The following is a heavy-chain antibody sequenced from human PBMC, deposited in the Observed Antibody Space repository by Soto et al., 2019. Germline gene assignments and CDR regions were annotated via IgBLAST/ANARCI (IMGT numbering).Heavy chain of an antibody. CDR1: GGSIGSGGYY. V-gene: IGHV4-30-4*01. Sequence: SETLSLTCTVSGGSIGSGGYYWSWIRQHPGKGLEWIGYIYYTGSTYYNPSLMSRLTISVDTSKNQFSLKLTSVTAAETAVYYCVRTAREGAVAPHWFDRWGQGTQVTVSS. D-gene: IGHD2-21*02. J-gene: IGHJ5*02. CDR2: IYYTGST. CDR3: VRTAREGAVAPHWFDR.